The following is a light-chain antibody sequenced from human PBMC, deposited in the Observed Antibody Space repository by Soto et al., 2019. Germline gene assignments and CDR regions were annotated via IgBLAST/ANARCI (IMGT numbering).Light chain of an antibody. Sequence: DIQMTQSPSTLSASVGDRATITCRASQDLNDWLAWFQQKPGKAPNLLIYKVSNLESGIPARFSGSRSGTEFTLTISSLQPDDFALYYCQQYNCYSRTFGQGTKVEIK. CDR2: KVS. J-gene: IGKJ1*01. CDR1: QDLNDW. CDR3: QQYNCYSRT. V-gene: IGKV1-5*03.